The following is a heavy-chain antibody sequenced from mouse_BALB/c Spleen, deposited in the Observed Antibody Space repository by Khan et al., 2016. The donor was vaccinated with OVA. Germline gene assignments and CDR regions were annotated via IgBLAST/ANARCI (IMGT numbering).Heavy chain of an antibody. D-gene: IGHD2-3*01. J-gene: IGHJ4*01. CDR3: ARDGSRYNYAVDY. Sequence: EVQLLETGPGLVKPSQSLSLTCTVTGYSITSDYAWNWIRQFPGNKLEWMGYISYSGSTNYNPALKSRISITRDTSKNQFFLQLNSVTTEDTATYYCARDGSRYNYAVDYGRGGSAIVASS. V-gene: IGHV3-2*02. CDR2: ISYSGST. CDR1: GYSITSDYA.